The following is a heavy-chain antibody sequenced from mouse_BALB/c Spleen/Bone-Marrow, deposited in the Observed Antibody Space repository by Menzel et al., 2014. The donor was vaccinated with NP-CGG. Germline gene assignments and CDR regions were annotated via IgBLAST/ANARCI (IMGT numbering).Heavy chain of an antibody. V-gene: IGHV1S41*01. CDR3: AWCRCDVSC. CDR2: IAPGSGST. D-gene: IGHD2-14*01. Sequence: DLVKPGASVKLSCKASGYTFTSYWINWIKQRPGQGLEWIGRIAPGSGSTYYNEMFKGKAILTVDTSSSTAYIQLSSLASGDSGVYLCAWCRCDVSCWGQGATVAVSS. J-gene: IGHJ2*01. CDR1: GYTFTSYW.